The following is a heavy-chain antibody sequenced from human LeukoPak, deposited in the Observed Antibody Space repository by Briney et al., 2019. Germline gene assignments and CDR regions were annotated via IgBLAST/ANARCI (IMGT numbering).Heavy chain of an antibody. CDR1: GGTFITYA. CDR3: ARDKGYYGSGSYWFVP. D-gene: IGHD3-10*01. CDR2: IIPIFGTA. J-gene: IGHJ5*02. V-gene: IGHV1-69*05. Sequence: SVNVSCTASGGTFITYAISWVRQAPGQGLEWMGGIIPIFGTANYAQKFQGRVTITTDESTSTAYMELSSLRSEDTAVYYCARDKGYYGSGSYWFVPWGQGTLVTVSS.